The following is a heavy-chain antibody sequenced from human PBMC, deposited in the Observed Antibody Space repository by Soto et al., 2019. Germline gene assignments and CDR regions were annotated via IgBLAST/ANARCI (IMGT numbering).Heavy chain of an antibody. D-gene: IGHD4-17*01. J-gene: IGHJ6*03. CDR1: GFTFSSYS. CDR3: ASRTVTTNYYYYYMDL. Sequence: EVQLVESGGGLVQPGGSLRLSCAASGFTFSSYSMNWVRQAPGKGLEWVSYISSSSSTIYYADSVKGRFTISRENAKNSLYLQMNSRTAEDTAVYYCASRTVTTNYYYYYMDLWGKGTTGTV. CDR2: ISSSSSTI. V-gene: IGHV3-48*01.